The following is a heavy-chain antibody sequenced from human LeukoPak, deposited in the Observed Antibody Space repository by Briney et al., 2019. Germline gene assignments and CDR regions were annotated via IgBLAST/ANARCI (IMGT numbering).Heavy chain of an antibody. J-gene: IGHJ4*02. V-gene: IGHV4-59*01. D-gene: IGHD1-26*01. CDR3: ASTPYSGSLIRQYYFDY. CDR2: IYYSGST. CDR1: GGSISSYY. Sequence: SETLSLTCTVSGGSISSYYWSWIRQPPGKGLEWIGYIYYSGSTNYNPSLKSRVTISVDTSKDQFSLKLSSVTAADTAVYYCASTPYSGSLIRQYYFDYWGQGTLVTVSS.